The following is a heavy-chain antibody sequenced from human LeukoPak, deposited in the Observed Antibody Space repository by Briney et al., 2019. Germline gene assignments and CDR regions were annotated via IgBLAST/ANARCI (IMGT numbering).Heavy chain of an antibody. D-gene: IGHD6-13*01. CDR2: IYQSGST. V-gene: IGHV4-38-2*01. CDR3: ARNSSWYFDF. CDR1: GYSISSDYY. J-gene: IGHJ5*01. Sequence: SETLSLTCAVSGYSISSDYYWGWIRQPPGKGLERIGSIYQSGSTHYNPSLKSRVTISVDTSKNQFSLKLNSVTAADTAVYYCARNSSWYFDFWGQGTLVTVSS.